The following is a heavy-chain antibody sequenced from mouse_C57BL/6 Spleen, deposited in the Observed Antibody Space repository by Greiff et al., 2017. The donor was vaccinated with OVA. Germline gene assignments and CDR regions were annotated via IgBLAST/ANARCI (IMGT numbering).Heavy chain of an antibody. Sequence: VQLQQSGAELVKPGASVTLSCKASGYTFTSYWMHWVKQRPGQGLEWIGMIHPNSGSTNYNEKFKSKATLTVNKSSITAYMQLSSLTSEDSAVYYCAKRSPYAMDYWGQGTSVTVSS. CDR2: IHPNSGST. V-gene: IGHV1-64*01. CDR3: AKRSPYAMDY. J-gene: IGHJ4*01. CDR1: GYTFTSYW.